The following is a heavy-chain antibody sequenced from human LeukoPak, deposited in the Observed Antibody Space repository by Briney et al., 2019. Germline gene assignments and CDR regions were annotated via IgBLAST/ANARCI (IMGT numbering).Heavy chain of an antibody. Sequence: GGSLRLSCAASGFTFSGSAIHWVRQAPGKGLEWVAVIWYDGSNEYYADSVKGRFTISRDNSKNTQYLQMSSLKAEDTALYYCARWRGTGGYSDYWGQGTLVTVSS. CDR2: IWYDGSNE. J-gene: IGHJ4*02. CDR1: GFTFSGSA. D-gene: IGHD2-8*02. V-gene: IGHV3-33*08. CDR3: ARWRGTGGYSDY.